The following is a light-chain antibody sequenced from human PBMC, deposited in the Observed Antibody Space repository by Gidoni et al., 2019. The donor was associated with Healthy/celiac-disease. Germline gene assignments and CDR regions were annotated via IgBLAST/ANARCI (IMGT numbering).Light chain of an antibody. CDR1: PSVSSN. J-gene: IGKJ4*01. CDR2: GAS. CDR3: QQYNNPLT. V-gene: IGKV3-15*01. Sequence: EIVMTQSPATLSVSPGERATLSCRASPSVSSNLAWYQQKPGQAPRLLIYGASPRATGIPARFSGSGSGTEFTLTISSLQSEDFAVYYCQQYNNPLTFGGGTKVEIK.